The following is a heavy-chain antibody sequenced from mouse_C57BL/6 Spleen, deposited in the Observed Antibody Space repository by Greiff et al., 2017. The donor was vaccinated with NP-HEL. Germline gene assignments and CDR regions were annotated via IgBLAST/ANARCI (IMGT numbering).Heavy chain of an antibody. V-gene: IGHV1-80*01. CDR1: GHAFSSYW. J-gene: IGHJ4*01. Sequence: QVQLQQSGAELVKPGASVKISCKASGHAFSSYWMNWVKQRPGKGLEWIGQIYPGDGDTNYNGKFKGKATLTADKSSSTAYMQLSSLTSEDSAVYFCAREDGNYAMDYWGQGTSVTVSS. D-gene: IGHD2-1*01. CDR3: AREDGNYAMDY. CDR2: IYPGDGDT.